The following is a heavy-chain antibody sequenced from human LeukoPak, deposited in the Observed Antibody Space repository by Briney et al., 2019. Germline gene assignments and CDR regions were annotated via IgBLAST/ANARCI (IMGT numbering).Heavy chain of an antibody. Sequence: SETLSLTCTVSDDSISSFYWGWIRQPPGKGLEWIGYIHSVGHTNYNPSLKSRVSMSIDTSKKQFSLQVTSVTATDTAIYYCARHITNSGSAFDLWGRGTLVTVSP. CDR1: DDSISSFY. D-gene: IGHD3-10*01. CDR2: IHSVGHT. J-gene: IGHJ2*01. V-gene: IGHV4-59*08. CDR3: ARHITNSGSAFDL.